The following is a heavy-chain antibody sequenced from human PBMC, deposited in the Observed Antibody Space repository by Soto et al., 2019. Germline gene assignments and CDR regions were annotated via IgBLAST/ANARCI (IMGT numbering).Heavy chain of an antibody. CDR3: ARDLLGSDNYVFDF. CDR2: ISTDGGSA. J-gene: IGHJ4*02. D-gene: IGHD3-10*01. CDR1: GFTFNSYR. Sequence: GSLRLSCAASGFTFNSYRMHWVRQAPGKGPVWVSRISTDGGSATYGDSVKGRFTISRDNAKNTVYLQMNSLRAEDTAVYYCARDLLGSDNYVFDFWGPGILVTVSS. V-gene: IGHV3-74*01.